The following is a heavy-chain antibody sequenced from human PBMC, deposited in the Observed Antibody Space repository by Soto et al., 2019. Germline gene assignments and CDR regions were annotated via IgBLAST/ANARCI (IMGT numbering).Heavy chain of an antibody. CDR1: GFTFSSYG. J-gene: IGHJ6*02. D-gene: IGHD2-2*01. CDR3: ARGWWDIVLIPASHGMGV. CDR2: ISYDGSNK. V-gene: IGHV3-30*03. Sequence: GGSLRLSSAASGFTFSSYGIHWVRQAPGKGLEWEAVISYDGSNKYYADSVKGRFTISRDNSKNTLYLQMNSLRAEDTAVYYCARGWWDIVLIPASHGMGVWGQGTTVTVSS.